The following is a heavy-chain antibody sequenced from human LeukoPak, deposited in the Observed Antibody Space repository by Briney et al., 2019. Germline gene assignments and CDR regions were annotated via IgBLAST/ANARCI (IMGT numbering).Heavy chain of an antibody. J-gene: IGHJ4*02. D-gene: IGHD7-27*01. CDR3: AKDGGLWVSAHWGDS. CDR1: GFTFSSYT. Sequence: GGSLRLSCAASGFTFSSYTMGWVRQAPGRGLEWVSTITTSDGNTYYADSVKGRFTVSRDNSKNTLFLQMNSLRAEDTAVYYCAKDGGLWVSAHWGDSWGRGTLVTVSS. CDR2: ITTSDGNT. V-gene: IGHV3-23*01.